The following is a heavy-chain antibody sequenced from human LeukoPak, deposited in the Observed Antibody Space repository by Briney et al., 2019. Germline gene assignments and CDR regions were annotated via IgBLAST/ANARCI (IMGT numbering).Heavy chain of an antibody. CDR2: IKHNGIT. CDR1: GGSLSDYY. V-gene: IGHV4-34*01. D-gene: IGHD4-17*01. J-gene: IGHJ2*01. Sequence: KPSETLSLSCGVSGGSLSDYYWSWIRQPPGKGLEWIGEIKHNGITNYNPSLKSRVTTSVDTSKNQFSLHLRSVTAADTAVYYCARGHTVTSRWYFDLWGRGTLVTVPS. CDR3: ARGHTVTSRWYFDL.